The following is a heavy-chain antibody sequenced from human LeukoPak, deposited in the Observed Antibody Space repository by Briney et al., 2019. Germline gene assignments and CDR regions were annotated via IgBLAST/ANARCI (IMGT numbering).Heavy chain of an antibody. CDR1: GFTFSSYG. Sequence: SGGTLRLSCAASGFTFSSYGMSWVRQAPGKGLEWVSAISGSGGSTYYADSVKGRFTISRDNSKNTLYLQMNSLRAEDTAVYYCAKDSWVAAAGLFDYWGQGTLVTVSS. V-gene: IGHV3-23*01. CDR3: AKDSWVAAAGLFDY. CDR2: ISGSGGST. J-gene: IGHJ4*02. D-gene: IGHD6-13*01.